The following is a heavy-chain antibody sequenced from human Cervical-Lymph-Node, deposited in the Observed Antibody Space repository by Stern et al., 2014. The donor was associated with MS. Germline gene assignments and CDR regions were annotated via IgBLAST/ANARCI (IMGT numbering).Heavy chain of an antibody. J-gene: IGHJ3*01. CDR1: GGSIRTYY. CDR2: IYYTGST. V-gene: IGHV4-59*01. CDR3: ARDMHPSNAFDL. D-gene: IGHD2-2*01. Sequence: QLQLQESGPGLVKPSETLSLTCTVSGGSIRTYYWSWIRQPPGKGLEWMGYIYYTGSTKYNPSLPSRVPKSVDTSENQFSLKLSSVTAADTAVDYCARDMHPSNAFDLWGQGTMVTVSS.